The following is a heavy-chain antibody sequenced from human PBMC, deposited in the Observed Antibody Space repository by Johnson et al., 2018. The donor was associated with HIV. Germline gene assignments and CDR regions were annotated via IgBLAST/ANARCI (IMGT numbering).Heavy chain of an antibody. J-gene: IGHJ3*02. Sequence: VQLVESGGGVVQPGRSLRLSCAASRFTFSSYAMHWVRQAPGKGLEWVSGINWNGGRTGYADSVKGRFTISRDNAKNSLYLQMNSLRAEDTALYYCARALKRIAAADDAFDIWGQGTMVTVSS. V-gene: IGHV3-20*04. CDR3: ARALKRIAAADDAFDI. CDR2: INWNGGRT. D-gene: IGHD6-13*01. CDR1: RFTFSSYA.